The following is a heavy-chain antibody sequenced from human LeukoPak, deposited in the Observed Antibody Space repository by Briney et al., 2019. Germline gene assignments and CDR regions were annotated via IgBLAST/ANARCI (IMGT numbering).Heavy chain of an antibody. V-gene: IGHV1-69*05. Sequence: SVKVSCKASGGTFSSYAISWVRQAPGQGLEWMGGIIPIFGTANYAQKFQGRVTITTDESTSTAYMELSSLRSEDTAVYYCASLGVYDSSGYYKRRPVDYWGQGTLVTVSS. D-gene: IGHD3-22*01. CDR1: GGTFSSYA. CDR3: ASLGVYDSSGYYKRRPVDY. CDR2: IIPIFGTA. J-gene: IGHJ4*02.